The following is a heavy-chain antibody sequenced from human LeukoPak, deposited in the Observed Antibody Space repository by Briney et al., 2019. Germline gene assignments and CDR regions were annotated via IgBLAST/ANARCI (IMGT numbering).Heavy chain of an antibody. CDR3: AGGPVTNNFDY. Sequence: ASVKVSCKASGYTFTSYGISWVRQAPGQGLEWMGWISAYNGNTNYAQNLQGRVTMTRDTSISTAYMELSRLRSDDTAVYYCAGGPVTNNFDYWGQGTLVTVSS. V-gene: IGHV1-18*01. CDR1: GYTFTSYG. J-gene: IGHJ4*02. D-gene: IGHD4-17*01. CDR2: ISAYNGNT.